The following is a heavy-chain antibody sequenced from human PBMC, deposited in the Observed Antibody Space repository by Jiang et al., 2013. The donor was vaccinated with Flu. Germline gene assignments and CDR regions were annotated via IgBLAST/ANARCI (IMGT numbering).Heavy chain of an antibody. CDR1: GYTFTSYA. CDR2: INTNTGNP. CDR3: ARGAHFWSGYYRADY. V-gene: IGHV7-4-1*02. D-gene: IGHD3-3*02. J-gene: IGHJ4*02. Sequence: QSGSELRSLGLSXGSCKASGYTFTSYAMNWVRQAPGQGLEWMGWINTNTGNPTYAQGFTGRFVFSLDTSVSTAYLQISSLKAEDTAVYYCARGAHFWSGYYRADYWGQGTLVTVSS.